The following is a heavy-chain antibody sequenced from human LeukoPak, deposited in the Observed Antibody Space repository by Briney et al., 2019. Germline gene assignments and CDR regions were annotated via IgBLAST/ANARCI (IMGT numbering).Heavy chain of an antibody. J-gene: IGHJ4*02. CDR1: GGSISSYY. Sequence: PSETLSLTCTVSGGSISSYYWSWIRQPPGKGLEWIGYIYYSGSTNYNHSLNSRVTISVDTSKNQFSLKLSSVTAADTAVYYCARGQPYFDYWGQGTLVTVSS. D-gene: IGHD1-1*01. V-gene: IGHV4-59*01. CDR3: ARGQPYFDY. CDR2: IYYSGST.